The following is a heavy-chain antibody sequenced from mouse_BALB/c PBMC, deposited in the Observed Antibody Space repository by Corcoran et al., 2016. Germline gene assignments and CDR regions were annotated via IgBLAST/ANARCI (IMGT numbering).Heavy chain of an antibody. D-gene: IGHD4-1*01. CDR1: GFNIKDTY. CDR2: MYPANGNT. CDR3: ANWDWYFDV. Sequence: EVQLQQSGAELVKPGASVKLSCTASGFNIKDTYMHWVKQRPEQGPEWIGRMYPANGNTKDDQKFQGKATITADTSSNTAYLQLISLTSEDTAVYYCANWDWYFDVWGAGTMVTVSS. V-gene: IGHV14-3*02. J-gene: IGHJ1*01.